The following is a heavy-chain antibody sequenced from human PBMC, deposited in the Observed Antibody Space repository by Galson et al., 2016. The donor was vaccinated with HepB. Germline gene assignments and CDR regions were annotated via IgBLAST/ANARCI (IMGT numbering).Heavy chain of an antibody. CDR3: ARAAFSYYYGMDV. CDR2: INSGNGNT. D-gene: IGHD2-15*01. Sequence: SVKVSCKASGYTFSNYAMHWVRQAPGQRLEWMGWINSGNGNTKYSQKFQGRVTITRDTSASTAYMELSSLRSEDTAVYYCARAAFSYYYGMDVWGQGTTVTVSS. V-gene: IGHV1-3*01. CDR1: GYTFSNYA. J-gene: IGHJ6*02.